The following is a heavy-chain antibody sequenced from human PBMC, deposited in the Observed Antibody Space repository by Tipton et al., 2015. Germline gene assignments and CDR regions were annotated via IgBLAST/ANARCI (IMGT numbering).Heavy chain of an antibody. V-gene: IGHV4-39*07. CDR1: GGSVTSGSYY. Sequence: TLSLTCTVSGGSVTSGSYYWSWIRQPPGKGLEWIGAISHSGKTYSNPSLKSRVTISADTSKNQFSLRLTSVTAADTAVYYCACHDYDLLTRDYQTVDYWGQGTRVTVSS. CDR3: ACHDYDLLTRDYQTVDY. CDR2: ISHSGKT. D-gene: IGHD3-9*01. J-gene: IGHJ4*02.